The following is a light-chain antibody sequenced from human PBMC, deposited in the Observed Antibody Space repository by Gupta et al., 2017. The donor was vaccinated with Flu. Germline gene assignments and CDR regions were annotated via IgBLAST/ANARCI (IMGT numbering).Light chain of an antibody. CDR3: QQRSNWPPIT. CDR1: QSVSSY. J-gene: IGKJ5*01. V-gene: IGKV3-11*01. CDR2: AAS. Sequence: EVLLTQSPATLSLSPGERATLSCRASQSVSSYLAWYQQTPGQPPRLLIYAASNRAPGIPARCSGSGSETDFTLTISSLEPEDFAVYYCQQRSNWPPITFGQGTRLEIK.